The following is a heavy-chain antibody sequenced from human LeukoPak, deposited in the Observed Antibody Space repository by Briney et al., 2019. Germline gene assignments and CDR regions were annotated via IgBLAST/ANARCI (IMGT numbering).Heavy chain of an antibody. CDR2: ISGSGGST. CDR1: GFTFSSYA. J-gene: IGHJ4*02. V-gene: IGHV3-23*01. Sequence: PGGSLRLSCAASGFTFSSYAMNWVRQAPGKGLEWVSGISGSGGSTYYADSVKGRFTISRDNSKNTLYLHVNSLRAEDTAVYYCAREGVGVAGYFDYWGQGTLVTVSS. D-gene: IGHD1-26*01. CDR3: AREGVGVAGYFDY.